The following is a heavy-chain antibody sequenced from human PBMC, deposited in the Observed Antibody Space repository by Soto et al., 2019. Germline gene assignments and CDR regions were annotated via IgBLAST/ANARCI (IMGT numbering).Heavy chain of an antibody. J-gene: IGHJ4*02. CDR1: GGSISIYY. CDR2: IYYSGST. CDR3: ARGPSGDPYYFDY. D-gene: IGHD7-27*01. Sequence: SEPLSLTCDVSGGSISIYYLSWIRPPPGKGLEWIGYIYYSGSTYYNPSLKSRVTISVDTSKNQFSLKLSSVTAADTAVYYCARGPSGDPYYFDYWGQGTLVTVSS. V-gene: IGHV4-59*12.